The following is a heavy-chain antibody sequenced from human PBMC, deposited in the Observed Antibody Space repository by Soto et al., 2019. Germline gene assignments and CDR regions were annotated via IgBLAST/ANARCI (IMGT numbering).Heavy chain of an antibody. CDR1: GDSISSYY. J-gene: IGHJ4*02. CDR2: IYYSGST. D-gene: IGHD4-4*01. CDR3: ARLRRMTAITVSYYFDY. V-gene: IGHV4-59*01. Sequence: QVQLQESGPGLVKPSETLSLTCTVSGDSISSYYWSWIRQPPGKGLEWIGYIYYSGSTSYNPSLESRVTISVDTSENQCSLKLSSVTAADTAVYYCARLRRMTAITVSYYFDYWGQGTLVTVSS.